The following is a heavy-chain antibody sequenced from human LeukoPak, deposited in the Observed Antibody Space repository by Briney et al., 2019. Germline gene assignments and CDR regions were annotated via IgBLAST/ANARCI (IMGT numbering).Heavy chain of an antibody. D-gene: IGHD5-18*01. CDR3: AKGTAMDLYYFDY. V-gene: IGHV3-23*01. CDR2: ISGSGGST. CDR1: GFTFSNYA. J-gene: IGHJ4*02. Sequence: GGSLRLSCAASGFTFSNYAMNWVRQAPGKGLEWVSAISGSGGSTYYADSVKGRFTISRDNPKNTLYLQMNSLRAEDTAVYYCAKGTAMDLYYFDYWGQGTLVTVSS.